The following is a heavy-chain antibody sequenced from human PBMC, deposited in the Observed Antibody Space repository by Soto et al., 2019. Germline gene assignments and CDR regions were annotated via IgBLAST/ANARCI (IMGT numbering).Heavy chain of an antibody. D-gene: IGHD6-6*01. CDR2: ISAYNGNT. V-gene: IGHV1-18*04. J-gene: IGHJ5*02. Sequence: GASGKVSCKASGYTFTSYGMSWVRQAPGQGLEWMGWISAYNGNTNYAQKLQGRVTMTTDTSTSTAYMELRSLRSDDTAVYYCARRNVGHIAARHDPWGQGTLVTVSS. CDR3: ARRNVGHIAARHDP. CDR1: GYTFTSYG.